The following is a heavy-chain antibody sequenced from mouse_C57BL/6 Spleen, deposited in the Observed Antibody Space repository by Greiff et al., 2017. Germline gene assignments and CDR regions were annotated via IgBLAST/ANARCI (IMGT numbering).Heavy chain of an antibody. V-gene: IGHV5-4*01. CDR1: GFTFSSYA. CDR2: ISDGGSYT. J-gene: IGHJ4*01. Sequence: EVHLVESGGGLVKPGGSLKLSCAASGFTFSSYAMSWVRQTPEKRLEWVATISDGGSYTYYPDNVKGRFTISRDNAKNNLYLQMSHLKSEDTAMYYCARVGLLGAMDYWGQGTSVTVSS. CDR3: ARVGLLGAMDY. D-gene: IGHD2-3*01.